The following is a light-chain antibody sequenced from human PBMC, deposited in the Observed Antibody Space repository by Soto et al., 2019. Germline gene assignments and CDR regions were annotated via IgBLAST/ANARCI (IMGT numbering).Light chain of an antibody. CDR2: DAS. CDR3: LQRSNWPLT. CDR1: QNVRTF. V-gene: IGKV3-11*01. Sequence: EIVMSHSPDTLSLSPGERATLSCRASQNVRTFLAWYQQKPGQAPRLLISDASYRATGIPPRFSGSGSGTDFTLTISSLEPEDFAVYYCLQRSNWPLTFGGGTKVDI. J-gene: IGKJ4*01.